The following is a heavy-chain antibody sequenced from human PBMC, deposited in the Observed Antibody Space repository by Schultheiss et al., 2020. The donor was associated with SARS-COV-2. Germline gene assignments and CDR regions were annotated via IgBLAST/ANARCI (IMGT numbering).Heavy chain of an antibody. CDR1: GFTFSSYA. Sequence: GGSLRLSCAASGFTFSSYAMSWVRQAPGKGLEWVSAISGSGGSTYYADSVKGRFTISRDNAKNSLYLQMNSLRAEDTAVYYCAMSSSWFRETYYYYYAMDVWGQGTTVTVSS. J-gene: IGHJ6*02. CDR3: AMSSSWFRETYYYYYAMDV. D-gene: IGHD6-13*01. V-gene: IGHV3-23*01. CDR2: ISGSGGST.